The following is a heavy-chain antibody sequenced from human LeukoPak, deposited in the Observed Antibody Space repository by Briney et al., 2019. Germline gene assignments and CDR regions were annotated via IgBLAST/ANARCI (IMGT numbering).Heavy chain of an antibody. CDR1: GYTFTSYD. D-gene: IGHD2-8*01. CDR2: MNPNSGNT. V-gene: IGHV1-8*01. CDR3: AREMETRAAGYYGMDV. J-gene: IGHJ6*02. Sequence: ASVKFSCKASGYTFTSYDINWVRQATGQGLEWMGWMNPNSGNTGYAQKFQGRVTMTRNTSISTAYMELSSLRSEDTAVYYCAREMETRAAGYYGMDVWGQGTTVTVSS.